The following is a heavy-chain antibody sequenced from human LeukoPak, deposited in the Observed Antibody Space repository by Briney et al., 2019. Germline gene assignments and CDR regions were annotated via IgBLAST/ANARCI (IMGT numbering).Heavy chain of an antibody. D-gene: IGHD1-26*01. CDR2: ISSSSYI. J-gene: IGHJ6*03. Sequence: GRSLKLSCAASGFTFSSYSMNWVRQAPGKGLEWVSSISSSSYIYYADSVKGRFTISRDNAENSLYLQMNSLRDEDTAVYYCARDPYSGSYGPYYYYYMDVWGKGTTVTISS. CDR3: ARDPYSGSYGPYYYYYMDV. V-gene: IGHV3-21*01. CDR1: GFTFSSYS.